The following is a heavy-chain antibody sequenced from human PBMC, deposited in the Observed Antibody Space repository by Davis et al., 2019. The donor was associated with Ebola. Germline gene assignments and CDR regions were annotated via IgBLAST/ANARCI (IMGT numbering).Heavy chain of an antibody. V-gene: IGHV4-4*07. J-gene: IGHJ1*01. Sequence: SETLSLTCTVSGGSISSYYWSWIRQPAGKGLEWIGRIGGSTNYNPSLKSRVTMSVDTSKTHFSLKVSSVTAADTAVYYCARGAGAAAGSTAEYFQHWGQGTLVTVSS. CDR2: IGGST. D-gene: IGHD6-13*01. CDR1: GGSISSYY. CDR3: ARGAGAAAGSTAEYFQH.